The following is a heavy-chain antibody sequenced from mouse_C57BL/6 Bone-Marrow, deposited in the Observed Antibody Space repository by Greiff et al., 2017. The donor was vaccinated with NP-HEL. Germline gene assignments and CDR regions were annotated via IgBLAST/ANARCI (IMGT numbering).Heavy chain of an antibody. D-gene: IGHD1-1*01. CDR3: ARQPITTVVVDY. CDR2: INPSNGGT. V-gene: IGHV1-53*01. CDR1: GYTFTSYW. Sequence: QVQLQQPGTELVKPGASVKLSCKASGYTFTSYWMHWVKQRPGQGLEWIGNINPSNGGTNYNEKFKRKATLTVDKSSSTAYMQLSSLTSEDSAVYYCARQPITTVVVDYWGKGTTLTVSS. J-gene: IGHJ2*01.